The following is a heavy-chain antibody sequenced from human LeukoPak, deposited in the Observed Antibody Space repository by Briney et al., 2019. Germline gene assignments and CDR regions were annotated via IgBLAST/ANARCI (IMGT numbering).Heavy chain of an antibody. CDR2: IWYDGSNK. D-gene: IGHD5-12*01. J-gene: IGHJ4*02. CDR3: ARGASGYDESFLFDY. CDR1: GFTFSSYG. V-gene: IGHV3-33*01. Sequence: GGSLRLSCAASGFTFSSYGMHWVRQAPGKGLEWVAVIWYDGSNKYYADSVKGRFTISRDNSKNTLYLQMNSLRAEDTAVYYCARGASGYDESFLFDYWGQGTLVTVSS.